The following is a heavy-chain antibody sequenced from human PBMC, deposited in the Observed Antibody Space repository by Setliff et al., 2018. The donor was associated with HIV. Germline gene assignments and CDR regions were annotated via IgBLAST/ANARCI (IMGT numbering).Heavy chain of an antibody. CDR1: GYSFSDFT. J-gene: IGHJ5*02. CDR3: ARDNSLGSSADYVPPWFDP. V-gene: IGHV7-4-1*02. Sequence: ASVKVSCKTSGYSFSDFTINWVRQAPGQGLEWMGWINTNTATPIYAQAFTGRFVFSLDTSVSTAYLQISNLKAEDTAVYYCARDNSLGSSADYVPPWFDPWGQGTLVTVSS. CDR2: INTNTATP. D-gene: IGHD2-15*01.